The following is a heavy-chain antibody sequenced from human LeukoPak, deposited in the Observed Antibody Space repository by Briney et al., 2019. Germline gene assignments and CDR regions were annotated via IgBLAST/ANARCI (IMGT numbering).Heavy chain of an antibody. V-gene: IGHV3-64D*09. J-gene: IGHJ4*02. CDR3: VKDRYIRYGSGSYPYYFDY. CDR1: GFTFSSYA. D-gene: IGHD3-10*01. CDR2: VSSNGGST. Sequence: GGSLRLSCSASGFTFSSYAMHWVRQAPGKGLEYVSAVSSNGGSTYYADSVKGRFTISRDNSKNTLYLQMSSLRAEDTAVYYCVKDRYIRYGSGSYPYYFDYWGQGTLVTVSS.